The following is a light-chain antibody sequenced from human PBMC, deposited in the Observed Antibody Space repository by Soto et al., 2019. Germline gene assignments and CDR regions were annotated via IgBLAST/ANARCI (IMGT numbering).Light chain of an antibody. CDR2: DAS. Sequence: DIQMTQSPSSLSASVGDRVTITCRASQSISSYLNWYQQKPGKAPKLLIYDASSLESGVPSRFSGSGSGTEFTLTISSLQPDDFATYYCQHYKTYAVTFGQGTRLEIK. CDR1: QSISSY. V-gene: IGKV1-5*01. CDR3: QHYKTYAVT. J-gene: IGKJ5*01.